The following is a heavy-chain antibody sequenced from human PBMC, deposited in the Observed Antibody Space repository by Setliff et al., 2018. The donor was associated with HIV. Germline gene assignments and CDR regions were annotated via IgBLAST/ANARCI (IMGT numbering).Heavy chain of an antibody. CDR2: ISTRSTYT. Sequence: GGSLRLSCAVSGFNFRGYNMNWVRQAPGKGLEWVSSISTRSTYTYYADSVKGRFTISRDNAKKALYLQMNSLRAEDTAVYYCATHRVGQRPWLSDFWGQGTLVTVSS. CDR3: ATHRVGQRPWLSDF. J-gene: IGHJ4*02. V-gene: IGHV3-21*01. D-gene: IGHD5-12*01. CDR1: GFNFRGYN.